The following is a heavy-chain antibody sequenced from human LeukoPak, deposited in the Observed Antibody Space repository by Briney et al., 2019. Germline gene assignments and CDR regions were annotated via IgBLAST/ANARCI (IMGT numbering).Heavy chain of an antibody. CDR2: IYYSGST. J-gene: IGHJ5*02. Sequence: SETLSLTCTVSGGSISSGDYYWSWIRQPPGKGLEWIGYIYYSGSTYYNPSLESRVTMSVDTSKNQFSLKLSSVTAADTAVYYCAREEWFDPWGQGTLVTVSS. CDR1: GGSISSGDYY. V-gene: IGHV4-30-4*08. CDR3: AREEWFDP.